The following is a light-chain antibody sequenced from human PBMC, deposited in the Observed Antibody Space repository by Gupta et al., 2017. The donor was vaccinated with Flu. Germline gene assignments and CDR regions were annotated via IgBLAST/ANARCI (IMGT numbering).Light chain of an antibody. Sequence: QSVLTQPPSASGTPGQRVTISCSGSDSNIGSKTVSWYQQLPGTTPKLLIYTNNQRPPGVPDRFSGSKSGISASLAISGLQSEDEADYYCAAWDDSLNGIFGGGTRLTVL. J-gene: IGLJ2*01. CDR1: DSNIGSKT. CDR2: TNN. CDR3: AAWDDSLNGI. V-gene: IGLV1-44*01.